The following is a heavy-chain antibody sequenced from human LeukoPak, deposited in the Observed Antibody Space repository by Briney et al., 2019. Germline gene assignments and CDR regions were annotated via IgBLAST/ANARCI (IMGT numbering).Heavy chain of an antibody. CDR3: ARINHSGYDHRGGYYYYYGMDV. D-gene: IGHD5-12*01. CDR1: GYSFTSYW. J-gene: IGHJ6*02. V-gene: IGHV5-51*01. Sequence: GESLKISCKGSGYSFTSYWIGWVRQMPGKGLEWMGIIYPGDSDTRYSTSFQGQVTISADKSISTAYLQWSSLKASDTAMYYCARINHSGYDHRGGYYYYYGMDVWGQGTTVTVSS. CDR2: IYPGDSDT.